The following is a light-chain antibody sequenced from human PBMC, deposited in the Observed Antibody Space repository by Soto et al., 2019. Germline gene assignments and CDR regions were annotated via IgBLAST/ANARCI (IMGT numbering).Light chain of an antibody. CDR2: ADV. CDR3: QSYDSSLSAWV. Sequence: QSALTQPPSVSGAPGQRVTISCAGSSSNIGAGYDVHWYHQVPGTAPKLLIYADVNRPSGVPDRFSGSKSGTSASLAIAGLQAEDEADYYCQSYDSSLSAWVFGGGTKLTVL. J-gene: IGLJ3*02. V-gene: IGLV1-40*01. CDR1: SSNIGAGYD.